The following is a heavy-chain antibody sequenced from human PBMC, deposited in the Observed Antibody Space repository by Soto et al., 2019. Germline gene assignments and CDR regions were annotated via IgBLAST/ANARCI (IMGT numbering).Heavy chain of an antibody. J-gene: IGHJ4*02. D-gene: IGHD2-21*02. CDR2: IHYGGNA. CDR3: ARVNVTLEL. Sequence: SETLSLTCTVSGGSISTYNNFWAWVRQPPGKGLEWIASIHYGGNAYYSPSLTTRVTISRDTSKNRVSLELRSVTAADTAVYYCARVNVTLELWGQGTLVTVS. CDR1: GGSISTYNNF. V-gene: IGHV4-39*01.